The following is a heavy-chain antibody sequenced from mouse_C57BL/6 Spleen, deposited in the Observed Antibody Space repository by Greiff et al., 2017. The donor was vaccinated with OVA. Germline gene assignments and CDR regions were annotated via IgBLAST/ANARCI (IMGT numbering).Heavy chain of an antibody. D-gene: IGHD2-3*01. Sequence: VQLQQPGAELVRPGSSVKLSCKASGYTFTSYWMHWVKQRPIQGLEWIGNIDPSDSETHYNQKFKDKATLTVDKSSSTAYMQLSSLTNEDSAVYYCTVYDGYWAYWGQGTLVTVSA. CDR3: TVYDGYWAY. CDR2: IDPSDSET. J-gene: IGHJ3*01. V-gene: IGHV1-52*01. CDR1: GYTFTSYW.